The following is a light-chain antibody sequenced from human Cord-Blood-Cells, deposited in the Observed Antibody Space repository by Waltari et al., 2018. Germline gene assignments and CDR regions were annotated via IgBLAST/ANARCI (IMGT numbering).Light chain of an antibody. CDR1: TGAVTSGHY. CDR3: LLSYSGARPWV. Sequence: QAVVTQEPSLTVSPGGTVTLTCGSSTGAVTSGHYPYWFQQKPGQAPRTLIYDTSNKHSWPPARFPGSLLGGKAALTLSGAQPEDEAEYYCLLSYSGARPWVFGGGTKLTVL. CDR2: DTS. V-gene: IGLV7-46*01. J-gene: IGLJ3*02.